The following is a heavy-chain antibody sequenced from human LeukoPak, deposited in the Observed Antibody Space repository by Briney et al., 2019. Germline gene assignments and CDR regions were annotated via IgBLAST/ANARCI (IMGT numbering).Heavy chain of an antibody. D-gene: IGHD6-19*01. J-gene: IGHJ4*02. CDR1: GFTFSYSW. CDR2: IKLDGSEK. Sequence: GGSLRLSCVVSGFTFSYSWVNWVRQVPGKGLEWVANIKLDGSEKYYVDSVKGRFTISRDNAQNSVYLQMNSLRVEDTAVYYCGHASGWIFDYWGQGTLVTVSS. V-gene: IGHV3-7*01. CDR3: GHASGWIFDY.